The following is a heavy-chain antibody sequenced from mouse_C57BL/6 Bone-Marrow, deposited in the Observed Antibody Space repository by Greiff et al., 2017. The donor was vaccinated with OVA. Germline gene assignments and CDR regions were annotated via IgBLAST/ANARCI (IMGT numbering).Heavy chain of an antibody. D-gene: IGHD1-1*01. CDR2: IRNKANGYTT. V-gene: IGHV7-3*01. Sequence: EVQVVESGGGLVQPGGSLSLSCAASGFTFTDYYMSWVRQPPGKALEWLGFIRNKANGYTTEYSASVKGRFTISRDNSQSILYLQMNALRAEDSATYYCARYIYYYGSSSFDYWGQGTTLTVSS. J-gene: IGHJ2*01. CDR3: ARYIYYYGSSSFDY. CDR1: GFTFTDYY.